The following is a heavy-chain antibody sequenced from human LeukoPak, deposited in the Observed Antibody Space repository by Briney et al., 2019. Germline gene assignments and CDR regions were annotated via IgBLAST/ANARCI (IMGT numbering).Heavy chain of an antibody. J-gene: IGHJ3*02. CDR1: GGSISSSSYY. CDR3: ASCQWKTWWDWAVADTSGAFDI. Sequence: SETLSLTCTVSGGSISSSSYYWGWIRQPAGKGLEWIGRISSSGSTNYNPSLKSRVTISVDTSKNQFPLKLSSVTAADTAVYYCASCQWKTWWDWAVADTSGAFDIWGQGTMVTVSS. D-gene: IGHD6-19*01. V-gene: IGHV4-61*02. CDR2: ISSSGST.